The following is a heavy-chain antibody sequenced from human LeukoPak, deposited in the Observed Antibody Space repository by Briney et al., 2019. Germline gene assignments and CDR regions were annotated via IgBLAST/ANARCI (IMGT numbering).Heavy chain of an antibody. CDR1: GGSISSYY. CDR3: ARQGWSGYSTSWFDF. CDR2: IYYSGST. D-gene: IGHD6-13*01. V-gene: IGHV4-59*08. Sequence: SETLSLTCTVSGGSISSYYWSWIRQPPGKGLEWIGYIYYSGSTNYNPSLKSRVTISVDTSKNQFSLRLNSVTAADTAVYYCARQGWSGYSTSWFDFWGQGTLVTVSS. J-gene: IGHJ4*02.